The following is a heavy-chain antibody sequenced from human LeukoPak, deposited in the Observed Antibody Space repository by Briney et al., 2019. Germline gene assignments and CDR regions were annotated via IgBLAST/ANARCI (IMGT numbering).Heavy chain of an antibody. CDR1: GFTFSSYA. D-gene: IGHD2-15*01. CDR2: ISYDGSNK. Sequence: GGSLRLSCAASGFTFSSYAMHWVRQAPGKGLEWVAVISYDGSNKYYADSVKGRFTISRDNSKNTLYLQMNSLGAEDTAVYYCARGGPTHYFDYWGQGTLVTVSS. J-gene: IGHJ4*02. V-gene: IGHV3-30*04. CDR3: ARGGPTHYFDY.